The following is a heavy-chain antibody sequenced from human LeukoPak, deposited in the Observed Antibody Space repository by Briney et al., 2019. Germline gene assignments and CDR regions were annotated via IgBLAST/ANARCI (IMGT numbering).Heavy chain of an antibody. CDR2: IYTSGST. CDR1: GGSISSVSDY. D-gene: IGHD1-26*01. Sequence: PSETLSLTCTVSGGSISSVSDYWSWIRQPAGKGLEWIGRIYTSGSTNYNPSLKSRITISVDTSKNQFSLKLGSVTAADTAVYYCERDRGVGYPDYWGQGALVTVSS. J-gene: IGHJ4*02. V-gene: IGHV4-61*02. CDR3: ERDRGVGYPDY.